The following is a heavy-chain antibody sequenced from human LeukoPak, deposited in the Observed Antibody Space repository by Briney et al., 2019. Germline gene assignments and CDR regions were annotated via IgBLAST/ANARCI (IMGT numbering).Heavy chain of an antibody. CDR2: ISSSSSTI. J-gene: IGHJ4*02. D-gene: IGHD3-10*01. V-gene: IGHV3-48*01. CDR1: GFSFSTYS. CDR3: ARAGFTFSDYFGSFFDY. Sequence: GGSLRLSCAASGFSFSTYSMNWVRQAPGKGLEWVSHISSSSSTIYYADSVKGRFTISRDNAKNSLYLQMNSLRAEDTAVYYCARAGFTFSDYFGSFFDYWGQGTLVTVSS.